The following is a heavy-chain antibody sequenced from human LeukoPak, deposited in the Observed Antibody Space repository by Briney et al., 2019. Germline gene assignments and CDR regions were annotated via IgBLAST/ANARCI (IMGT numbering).Heavy chain of an antibody. V-gene: IGHV3-72*01. CDR2: TRNKANSYTT. CDR3: ASSRLPLLREYYFDY. J-gene: IGHJ4*02. Sequence: GGSLRLSCAASGFTFSDHYMDWVRQAPGKGLECVGRTRNKANSYTTEYAASVKGRFTISRDDSKNSLYLQMNSLETEDTAVYYCASSRLPLLREYYFDYWGQGTLVTVSS. D-gene: IGHD4-11*01. CDR1: GFTFSDHY.